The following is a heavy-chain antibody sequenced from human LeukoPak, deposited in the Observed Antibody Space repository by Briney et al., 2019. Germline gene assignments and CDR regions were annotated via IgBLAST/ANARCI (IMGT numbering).Heavy chain of an antibody. Sequence: GGSLRLSCAASGFTFNTYTMNWVRQAPGKGLEWVSSITASSTAIYSADSVKGRFTISRDNAKNSLYPQMNSLRAEDTAVYYCAELGITMIGGVWGKGTTVTISS. CDR3: AELGITMIGGV. V-gene: IGHV3-21*01. CDR1: GFTFNTYT. J-gene: IGHJ6*04. D-gene: IGHD3-10*02. CDR2: ITASSTAI.